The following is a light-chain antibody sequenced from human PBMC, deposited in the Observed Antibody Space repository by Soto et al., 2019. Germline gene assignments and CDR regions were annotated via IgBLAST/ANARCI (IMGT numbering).Light chain of an antibody. CDR2: GAS. CDR1: QTVGTN. CDR3: QQRADWPVT. Sequence: EIVMTQSPATLAVSPGERATLSCRASQTVGTNLAWYQQKPGQAPRLLISGASARATGLPARFSGSGSGTEFTLTISSLEPEDFAVYYCQQRADWPVTVGQGTRLEIK. J-gene: IGKJ5*01. V-gene: IGKV3-15*01.